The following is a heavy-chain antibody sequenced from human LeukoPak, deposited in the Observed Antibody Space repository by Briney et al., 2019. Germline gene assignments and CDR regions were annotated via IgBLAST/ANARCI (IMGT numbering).Heavy chain of an antibody. J-gene: IGHJ5*02. CDR3: AKGIKCSSLSCDAFDP. D-gene: IGHD6-19*01. CDR1: GGSISSGYY. V-gene: IGHV4-38-2*02. CDR2: IYHSGSS. Sequence: SETLSLTCTVSGGSISSGYYWGWLRQSPGKGLEWIGSIYHSGSSNYDPSLHRRVTMSVDTSKSQFSLSLRSVTAADTAVYFCAKGIKCSSLSCDAFDPWGQGTPVTVSS.